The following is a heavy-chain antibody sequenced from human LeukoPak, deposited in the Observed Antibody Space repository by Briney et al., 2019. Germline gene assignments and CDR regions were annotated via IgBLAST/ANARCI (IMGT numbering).Heavy chain of an antibody. Sequence: GRSLRLSCAASGFTFSSYGMHWVRQAPGKGLEWVAVISHDGSNKYYADSVKGRFTISRDNSKNTLYLQMNSLRAEDTAVYYCAKQSLGYCSSTSCWNYFDYWGQGTLVTVSS. D-gene: IGHD2-2*01. V-gene: IGHV3-30*18. CDR3: AKQSLGYCSSTSCWNYFDY. CDR1: GFTFSSYG. CDR2: ISHDGSNK. J-gene: IGHJ4*02.